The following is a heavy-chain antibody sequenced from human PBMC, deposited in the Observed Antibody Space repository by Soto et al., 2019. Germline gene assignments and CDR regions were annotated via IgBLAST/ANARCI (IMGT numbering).Heavy chain of an antibody. CDR2: MNPNSGNT. J-gene: IGHJ5*02. CDR3: ARGFPGYSSSWYEGFDP. V-gene: IGHV1-8*01. D-gene: IGHD6-13*01. CDR1: GYTFTSYD. Sequence: QVQLVQSGAEVKKPGASVKVSCKASGYTFTSYDINWVRQATGQGLEWMGWMNPNSGNTGYAQKFQGRVTMTRNTSISTAYMELSSLRSEDTAVYYCARGFPGYSSSWYEGFDPWGQGPLVTVSS.